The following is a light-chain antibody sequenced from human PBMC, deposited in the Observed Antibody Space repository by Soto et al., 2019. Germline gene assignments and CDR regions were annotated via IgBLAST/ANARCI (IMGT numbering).Light chain of an antibody. Sequence: SYELTQAPSLSVAPGQTARITCGGKNIGSETVHWYQQKAGRAPVLVVYDDSARPSGIPERFSGSNSGDTATLTISWVEAGDEADYYCQVWDSISDHRVFGGGTKLTV. CDR3: QVWDSISDHRV. CDR1: NIGSET. V-gene: IGLV3-21*02. CDR2: DDS. J-gene: IGLJ2*01.